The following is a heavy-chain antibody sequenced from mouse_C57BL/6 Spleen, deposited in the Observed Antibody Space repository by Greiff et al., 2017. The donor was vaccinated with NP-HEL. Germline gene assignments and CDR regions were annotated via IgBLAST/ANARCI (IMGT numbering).Heavy chain of an antibody. Sequence: EVQLQQSGPELVKPGASVKISCKASGYSFTGYYMNWVKQSPDNSLEWIGELNPSTGGTTYNQKFKAKATLTVDKSSSTAYMQLTRLTSEDSAVYYCARSWFAYWGQGTLVTVSA. J-gene: IGHJ3*01. V-gene: IGHV1-42*01. CDR3: ARSWFAY. CDR1: GYSFTGYY. CDR2: LNPSTGGT.